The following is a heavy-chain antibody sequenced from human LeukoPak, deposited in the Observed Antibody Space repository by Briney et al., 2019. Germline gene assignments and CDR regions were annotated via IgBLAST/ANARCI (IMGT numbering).Heavy chain of an antibody. CDR2: IIPIFGTA. CDR1: GYTFTSYG. D-gene: IGHD5-12*01. J-gene: IGHJ4*02. Sequence: AVKVSCKASGYTFTSYGISWVRQAPGQGLEWMGGIIPIFGTANYAQKFQGRVTITADESTSTAYMELSSLRSEDTAVYYCASLYSGYEPRRVRATTIDYWGQGTLVTVSS. CDR3: ASLYSGYEPRRVRATTIDY. V-gene: IGHV1-69*13.